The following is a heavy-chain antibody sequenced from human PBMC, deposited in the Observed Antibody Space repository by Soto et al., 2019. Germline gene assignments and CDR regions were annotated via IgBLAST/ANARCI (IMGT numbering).Heavy chain of an antibody. J-gene: IGHJ4*02. Sequence: EVQLVESGGGLVQPGGSLRLSCAASGFTVSSNYMSWVRQAPGKGLEWVSVIYSGGSTYYADSVKGRFTISRDNSKNTLYLQMYSLRAEDTAVYYCARGIVGATTGVDYWGQGTLVTVSS. CDR2: IYSGGST. V-gene: IGHV3-66*01. CDR1: GFTVSSNY. CDR3: ARGIVGATTGVDY. D-gene: IGHD1-26*01.